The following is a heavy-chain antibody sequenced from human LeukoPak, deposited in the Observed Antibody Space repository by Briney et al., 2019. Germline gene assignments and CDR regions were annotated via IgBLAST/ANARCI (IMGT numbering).Heavy chain of an antibody. V-gene: IGHV3-74*01. CDR1: GFTFSSYW. CDR3: ATSRTFDY. J-gene: IGHJ4*02. Sequence: GGSLRLSCEVSGFTFSSYWMHWVRQAPGKGLVWVSRINSEGSSTSYADSVKGRLTISRDNAKNTLFLHMNSLRSEDTAVYYCATSRTFDYWGQGTLVTVSS. CDR2: INSEGSST.